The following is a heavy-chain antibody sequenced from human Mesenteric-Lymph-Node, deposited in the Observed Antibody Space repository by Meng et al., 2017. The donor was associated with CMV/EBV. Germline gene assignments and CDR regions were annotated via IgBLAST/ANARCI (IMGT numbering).Heavy chain of an antibody. D-gene: IGHD1-26*01. CDR2: IGGTGGST. V-gene: IGHV3-23*01. J-gene: IGHJ4*02. CDR1: KFTFSSYA. Sequence: GGSLRLSCAASKFTFSSYAMSWVRQAPGKGLEWVSGIGGTGGSTHYADSVKGRFTISRDNSENTLFLQINSLRAEDTAVYYCAKSPKWELPFDYWGQGTLVTVSS. CDR3: AKSPKWELPFDY.